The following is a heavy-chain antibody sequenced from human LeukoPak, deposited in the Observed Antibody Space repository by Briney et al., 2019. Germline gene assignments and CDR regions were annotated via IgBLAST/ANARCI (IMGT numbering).Heavy chain of an antibody. Sequence: PGGSLRLSCAASGFTFSNYDMHWVRRAPDKGLEWVAVIWYDGSNKYYADSVKGRFTISRDNAKNTLYLQMNSLRAEDTAVYYCARGGGYCSGGSCPKFDYWGQGNLVTVSS. CDR3: ARGGGYCSGGSCPKFDY. D-gene: IGHD2-15*01. CDR1: GFTFSNYD. CDR2: IWYDGSNK. J-gene: IGHJ4*02. V-gene: IGHV3-33*01.